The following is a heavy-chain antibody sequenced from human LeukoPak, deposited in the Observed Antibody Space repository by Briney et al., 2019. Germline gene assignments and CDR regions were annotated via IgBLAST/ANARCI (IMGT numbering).Heavy chain of an antibody. CDR3: ARAYSSSWYVEGNWFDP. CDR1: GYTFTSYD. J-gene: IGHJ5*02. CDR2: MNPNSGNT. V-gene: IGHV1-8*01. D-gene: IGHD6-13*01. Sequence: ASVKLSCKASGYTFTSYDINWVRQATGQGLEWMGWMNPNSGNTGYAQKFQGRVTMTRNTSISTAYMELSSLRSEDTAVYYCARAYSSSWYVEGNWFDPWGQGTLVTVSS.